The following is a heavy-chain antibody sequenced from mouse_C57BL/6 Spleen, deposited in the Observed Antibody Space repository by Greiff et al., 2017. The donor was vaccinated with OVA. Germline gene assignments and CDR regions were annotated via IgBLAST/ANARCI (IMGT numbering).Heavy chain of an antibody. Sequence: EVKLVESGGGLVQPGGSLKLSCAASGFTFSDYYMYWVRQTPEKRLEWVAYISNGGGSTYYPDTVKGRFTISRDNAKNTLYLQMSRLKSEDTAMYYCARGSNYDAMDYWGQGTSVTVSS. CDR2: ISNGGGST. J-gene: IGHJ4*01. CDR1: GFTFSDYY. V-gene: IGHV5-12*01. D-gene: IGHD2-5*01. CDR3: ARGSNYDAMDY.